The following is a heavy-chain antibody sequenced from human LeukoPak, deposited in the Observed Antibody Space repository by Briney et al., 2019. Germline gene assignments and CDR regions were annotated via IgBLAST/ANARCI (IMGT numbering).Heavy chain of an antibody. CDR1: GFTFDDYA. D-gene: IGHD3-10*01. J-gene: IGHJ6*02. CDR2: ISWNSGSI. V-gene: IGHV3-9*01. Sequence: PGGSLRLSCAAAGFTFDDYARHWVRQAPGKGLEWVSGISWNSGSIGYADSVKGRFTISRDNAKNSLYLQMNSLRAEDTAVYYCATSSVPTEYYYYGTDVWGQGTTVTVSS. CDR3: ATSSVPTEYYYYGTDV.